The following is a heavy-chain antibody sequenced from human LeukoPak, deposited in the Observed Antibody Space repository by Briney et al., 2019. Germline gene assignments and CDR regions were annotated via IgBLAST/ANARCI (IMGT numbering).Heavy chain of an antibody. CDR3: ARDLAWGAFDY. CDR2: ISTSSIYI. Sequence: GGSLRLSCAASGFTFSSYSMNWVRQAPEKGLEWVSSISTSSIYIYYADSVKGRFTISRDNAKNSLYLQMNSLRVEDTAVYYCARDLAWGAFDYWGQGTLVSVSS. J-gene: IGHJ4*02. D-gene: IGHD7-27*01. CDR1: GFTFSSYS. V-gene: IGHV3-21*04.